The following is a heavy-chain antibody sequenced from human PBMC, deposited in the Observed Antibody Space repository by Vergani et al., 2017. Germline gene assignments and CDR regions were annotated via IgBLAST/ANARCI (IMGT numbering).Heavy chain of an antibody. V-gene: IGHV5-51*01. D-gene: IGHD3-22*01. CDR3: ARLYGRDSSGSKYFDY. CDR1: GYSFTNNW. J-gene: IGHJ4*02. CDR2: IHPADSDT. Sequence: EVQLVQSGAEVKKPGESLKISCQISGYSFTNNWIGWVRQMPGKGLGWMGIIHPADSDTSYSPSFQGQVTISVDKSISTAYLQRSSLRASDSAMYYCARLYGRDSSGSKYFDYWGQGTLVTVSS.